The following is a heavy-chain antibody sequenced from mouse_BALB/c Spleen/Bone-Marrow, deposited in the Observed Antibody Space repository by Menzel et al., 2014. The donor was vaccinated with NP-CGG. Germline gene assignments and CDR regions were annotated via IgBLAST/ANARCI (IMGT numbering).Heavy chain of an antibody. V-gene: IGHV5-6-5*01. D-gene: IGHD1-1*01. J-gene: IGHJ1*01. CDR1: GFTFSTYA. Sequence: EVKLVESGGGLVKPGGSLKLSCAASGFTFSTYAMSWVRQTPEKRLEWVASIYSGGSTYYPDSVKGRFTISRDNARNILYLQMNSLRSEDTAMDYCARRYYGYWYFDVWGAGTTVTVSS. CDR3: ARRYYGYWYFDV. CDR2: IYSGGST.